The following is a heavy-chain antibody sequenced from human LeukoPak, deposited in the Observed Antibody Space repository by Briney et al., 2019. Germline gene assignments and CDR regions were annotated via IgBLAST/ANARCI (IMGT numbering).Heavy chain of an antibody. CDR2: ISAYNGNT. CDR3: ARDFGPSGSYTSDY. D-gene: IGHD1-26*01. Sequence: GASVKVSCKASGYTFTSYGISWVRQAPGQGLEWMGWISAYNGNTNYAQKLQGRVTMTADTSTSTAYMELRSLRSDDTAVYYCARDFGPSGSYTSDYWGQGTLVTVSS. CDR1: GYTFTSYG. V-gene: IGHV1-18*01. J-gene: IGHJ4*02.